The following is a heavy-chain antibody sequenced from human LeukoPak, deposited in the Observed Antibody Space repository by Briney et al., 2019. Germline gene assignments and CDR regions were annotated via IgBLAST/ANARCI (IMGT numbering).Heavy chain of an antibody. D-gene: IGHD3-22*01. CDR1: GYTFTSYA. V-gene: IGHV7-4-1*02. CDR3: ARDGDYYGCSGFDA. J-gene: IGHJ5*02. Sequence: GASVKVSCKASGYTFTSYAMNWVRQAPGQGLEWMGRINTNTGNPTYAQGFTGRFVFSLDTSVSTAYLQISSLKAEDTAVYYCARDGDYYGCSGFDAWGQGTLVTVSS. CDR2: INTNTGNP.